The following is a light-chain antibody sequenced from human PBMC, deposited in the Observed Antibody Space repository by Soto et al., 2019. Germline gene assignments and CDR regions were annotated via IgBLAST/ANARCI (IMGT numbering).Light chain of an antibody. V-gene: IGLV1-40*01. CDR1: DSNIGAGYD. J-gene: IGLJ1*01. CDR3: QSYDSSLSGYV. Sequence: QPVLTQPPSVSGAPGQRVTISCTGGDSNIGAGYDVHWYQQLPEAAPKLLVYGISNRPSGVPDRFSGSKSGSSASLAITGLQAEDEADYYCQSYDSSLSGYVFGTGTKLTVL. CDR2: GIS.